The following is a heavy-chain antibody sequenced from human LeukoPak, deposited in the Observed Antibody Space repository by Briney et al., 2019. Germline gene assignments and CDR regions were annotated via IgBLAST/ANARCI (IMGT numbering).Heavy chain of an antibody. J-gene: IGHJ6*02. Sequence: ASVKVSCKASGYTFTSFWIQWVRQAPGQGLEWMGLINPSDGSTTHTHRFQGRVTVTRDTSTSTVYMDLSSLRSEDTAVYYCARKPEGMDVWGQGTTVTVSS. CDR2: INPSDGST. CDR3: ARKPEGMDV. CDR1: GYTFTSFW. V-gene: IGHV1-46*01. D-gene: IGHD1-14*01.